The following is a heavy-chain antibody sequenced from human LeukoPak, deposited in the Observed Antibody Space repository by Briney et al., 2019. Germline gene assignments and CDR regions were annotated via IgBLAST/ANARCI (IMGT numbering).Heavy chain of an antibody. CDR3: ARAETYYDSSGYYFDY. CDR1: GGSINSYY. Sequence: PSETLSLTCTVSGGSINSYYWSWIRQPPGKGLEWIGYIYYSGSTNYNPSLKSRVTISVDTSKNQFSLKLSSVTAADTAVYYCARAETYYDSSGYYFDYWGQGTLVTVSS. D-gene: IGHD3-22*01. CDR2: IYYSGST. J-gene: IGHJ4*02. V-gene: IGHV4-59*01.